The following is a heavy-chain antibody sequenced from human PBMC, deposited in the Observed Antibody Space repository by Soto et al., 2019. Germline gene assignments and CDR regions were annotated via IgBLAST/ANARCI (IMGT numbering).Heavy chain of an antibody. J-gene: IGHJ4*02. CDR3: AADLRVSSGWYTHFDY. CDR1: GFTFTSSA. Sequence: SVKVSCKASGFTFTSSAVQWVRQARGRRLEWIGWIVVGSGNTNYAQKFQERVTITRDMSTSTAYMELSSLRSEDTAVYYCAADLRVSSGWYTHFDYWGQGTLVTVSS. V-gene: IGHV1-58*01. CDR2: IVVGSGNT. D-gene: IGHD6-19*01.